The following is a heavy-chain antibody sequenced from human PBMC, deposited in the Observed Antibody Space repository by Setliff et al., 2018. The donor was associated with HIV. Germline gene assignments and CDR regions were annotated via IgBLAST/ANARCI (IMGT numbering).Heavy chain of an antibody. CDR2: VSRGGST. V-gene: IGHV4-34*01. Sequence: SETLSLTCGVDDGSFSGYSWSWIRQSPGKGLEWIGEVSRGGSTTYNPSLTGRVSVSVDTSKSQFSLKLTNVTAADAAVYYCVRHHDSDFSGDPDWFDPWGQGILVTV. CDR1: DGSFSGYS. CDR3: VRHHDSDFSGDPDWFDP. J-gene: IGHJ5*02. D-gene: IGHD2-15*01.